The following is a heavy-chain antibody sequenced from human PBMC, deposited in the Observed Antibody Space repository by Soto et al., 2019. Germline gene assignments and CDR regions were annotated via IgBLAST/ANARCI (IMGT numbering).Heavy chain of an antibody. CDR2: IYHSGST. Sequence: SETLSRTCAVSGGSISSGGYSWIWIRQPPGKVLEWIGYIYHSGSTYYNPSLKSRVTISVDRSKNQFSLKLSSVTAADTAVYYCARAGCSGGSCYSDYFDYWGQGTLVTVSS. J-gene: IGHJ4*02. CDR1: GGSISSGGYS. D-gene: IGHD2-15*01. V-gene: IGHV4-30-2*01. CDR3: ARAGCSGGSCYSDYFDY.